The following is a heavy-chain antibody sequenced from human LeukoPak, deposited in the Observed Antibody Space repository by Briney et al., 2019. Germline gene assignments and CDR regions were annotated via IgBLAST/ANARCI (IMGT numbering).Heavy chain of an antibody. CDR1: GGSFSGYY. J-gene: IGHJ4*02. V-gene: IGHV4-34*01. D-gene: IGHD3-16*02. CDR2: INHSGST. Sequence: SETLSLTCAVYGGSFSGYYWSWIRQPPGKGLEWIGEINHSGSTNYNPSLKSRVPISVDTSKNQFSLKLSSVTAADTAVYYCARRKITFGGVIVYYFDYWGQGTLVTVSS. CDR3: ARRKITFGGVIVYYFDY.